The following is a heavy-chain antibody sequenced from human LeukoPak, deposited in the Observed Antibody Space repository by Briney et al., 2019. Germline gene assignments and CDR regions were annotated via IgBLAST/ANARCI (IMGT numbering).Heavy chain of an antibody. V-gene: IGHV1-46*01. D-gene: IGHD4-17*01. CDR2: INPSGGST. CDR3: ARFADGDYWFDP. CDR1: AYTFTISY. Sequence: ASVKVSCKASAYTFTISYKHWVRQAPGQGLEWMGIINPSGGSTSYAQKFQGRVTMTRDTSKSTVYMELSRLKCEDTAVYYCARFADGDYWFDPWGQGTLVTVSS. J-gene: IGHJ5*02.